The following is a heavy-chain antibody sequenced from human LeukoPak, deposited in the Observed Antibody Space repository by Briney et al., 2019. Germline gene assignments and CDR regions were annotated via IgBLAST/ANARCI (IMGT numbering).Heavy chain of an antibody. D-gene: IGHD1-26*01. V-gene: IGHV3-23*01. Sequence: GGSLRLSCAASGFTFSSYAMSWVRQAPGKGLEWVSAISGSGGSTYYADSVKGRFSISRDNSKNTLYPQMNSLRAEDTAVYYCAKGGGSYRNYYYYGMDVWGQGTTVTVSS. CDR2: ISGSGGST. CDR3: AKGGGSYRNYYYYGMDV. CDR1: GFTFSSYA. J-gene: IGHJ6*02.